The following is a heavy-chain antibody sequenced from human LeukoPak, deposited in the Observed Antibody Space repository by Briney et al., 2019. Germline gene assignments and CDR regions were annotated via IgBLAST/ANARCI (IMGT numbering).Heavy chain of an antibody. Sequence: ASVKVSCKASGYTFTSYSISWVRQAPGQGLEWLGWVRGSNGDTNYAQKIQGRVSMTTDTSTTTAYMELRSLTSDDTAVYYCARDGSRKDSTLFDYWGQGTLVIVSS. J-gene: IGHJ4*02. CDR1: GYTFTSYS. CDR2: VRGSNGDT. CDR3: ARDGSRKDSTLFDY. V-gene: IGHV1-18*01. D-gene: IGHD6-13*01.